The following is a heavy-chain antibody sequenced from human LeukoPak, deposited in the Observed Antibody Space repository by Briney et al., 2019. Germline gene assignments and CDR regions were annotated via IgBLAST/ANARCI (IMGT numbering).Heavy chain of an antibody. Sequence: ASETLSLTCTVSGGSISSYYWSWIRQPPGKGLDWIGYIYYSGSTNYNPSLRSRVTISVDTSKNQFSLKLSSVTAADTAVYYCARQIVVVSPFDYWGQGTLVTVSS. CDR2: IYYSGST. CDR3: ARQIVVVSPFDY. D-gene: IGHD3-22*01. J-gene: IGHJ4*02. V-gene: IGHV4-59*01. CDR1: GGSISSYY.